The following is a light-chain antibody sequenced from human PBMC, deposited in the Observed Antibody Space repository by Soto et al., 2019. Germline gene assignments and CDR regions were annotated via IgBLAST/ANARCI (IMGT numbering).Light chain of an antibody. CDR1: SGSVSTSHF. CDR2: GTK. Sequence: QTVVTQEPSFSVSPGGTVTLTCGLSSGSVSTSHFPNWYQQTPGQPPRTLIYGTKTRPSGVPDRFSGSILGIRAALTITGAQADDESDYYCVLYVGSGILVFGGGTKLTV. J-gene: IGLJ3*02. V-gene: IGLV8-61*01. CDR3: VLYVGSGILV.